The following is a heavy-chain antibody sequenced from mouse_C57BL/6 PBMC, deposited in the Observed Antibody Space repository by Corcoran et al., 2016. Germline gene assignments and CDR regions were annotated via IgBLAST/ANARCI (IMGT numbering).Heavy chain of an antibody. Sequence: DVQLQESGPGLVKPSQSLSLTCSVTGYSITSGYYWNWIRQFPGNKLEWMGYISYDGSNNYNPSLKNRISITRDTSKNQFFLKLNSVTTEDTATYYCAREGTTVVATYWYFDVWDTGTTVTVSS. CDR3: AREGTTVVATYWYFDV. CDR2: ISYDGSN. CDR1: GYSITSGYY. J-gene: IGHJ1*03. D-gene: IGHD1-1*01. V-gene: IGHV3-6*01.